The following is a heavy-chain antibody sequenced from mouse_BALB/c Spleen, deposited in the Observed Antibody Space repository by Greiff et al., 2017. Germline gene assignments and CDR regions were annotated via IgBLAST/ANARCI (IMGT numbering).Heavy chain of an antibody. CDR1: GYSITSDYA. CDR2: ISYSGST. CDR3: ASREEKRLRRWFAY. J-gene: IGHJ3*01. Sequence: EVQLQQSGPGLVKPSQSLSLTCTVTGYSITSDYAWNWIRQFPGNKLEWMGYISYSGSTSYNPSLKSRISITRDTSKNQFFLQLNSVTTEDTATYYCASREEKRLRRWFAYWGQGTLVTVSA. V-gene: IGHV3-2*02. D-gene: IGHD2-4*01.